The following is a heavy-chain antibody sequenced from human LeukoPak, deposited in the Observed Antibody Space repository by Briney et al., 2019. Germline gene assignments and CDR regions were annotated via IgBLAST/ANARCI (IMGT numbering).Heavy chain of an antibody. D-gene: IGHD2-15*01. V-gene: IGHV1-69*02. J-gene: IGHJ6*02. CDR2: IIPILGIA. CDR1: GGTFSSYT. Sequence: GASVKVSCKASGGTFSSYTISWVRQAPGQGLEWMGRIIPILGIANYAQKFQGRVTITADKSTSTAYMELSSLRSEDTAVYYCARGWTVAAKGYYYYYGMDVWGQGTTVTVSS. CDR3: ARGWTVAAKGYYYYYGMDV.